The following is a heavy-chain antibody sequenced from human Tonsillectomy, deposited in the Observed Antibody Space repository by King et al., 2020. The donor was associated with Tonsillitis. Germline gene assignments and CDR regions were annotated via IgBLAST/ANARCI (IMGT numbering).Heavy chain of an antibody. Sequence: QLVQSGGGVVQPGRSLRLSCAASGFTFISYGMHWVRQAPGKGLEWVAVISNDATNKYYADSVKGRFTISRDNSKSTLYLQMNSLRAEDTAVYYCARDGRLLWFGELWGYYGMDVWGQGTTVTVSS. D-gene: IGHD3-10*01. CDR2: ISNDATNK. V-gene: IGHV3-33*05. CDR3: ARDGRLLWFGELWGYYGMDV. CDR1: GFTFISYG. J-gene: IGHJ6*02.